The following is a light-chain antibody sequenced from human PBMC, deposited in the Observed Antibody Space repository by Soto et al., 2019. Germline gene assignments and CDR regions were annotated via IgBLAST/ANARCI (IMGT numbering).Light chain of an antibody. CDR1: QSVSSS. CDR2: GAS. V-gene: IGKV3-15*01. Sequence: EIVMTQSLATLSVSPGERPTLSCRASQSVSSSLAWYQQKPGQAPRLLIYGASTRASGVPARFSGSGSGTEFTLTISSLQSEDFAVYYCQQYYDWPQTFGQGTKLEIK. CDR3: QQYYDWPQT. J-gene: IGKJ2*01.